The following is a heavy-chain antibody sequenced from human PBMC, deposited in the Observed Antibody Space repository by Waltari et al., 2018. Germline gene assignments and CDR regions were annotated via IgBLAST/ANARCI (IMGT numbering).Heavy chain of an antibody. Sequence: QVQLQESGPGLVKPSETLSLTCAVSGYSISSGYYWGWIRQPPGKGLEWIGSIYHSGSTYYNPSLKSRVTISVDTSKNQFSLKLSSVTAADTAVYYCARGNGLVAEYFQHWGQGTLVTVSS. CDR1: GYSISSGYY. V-gene: IGHV4-38-2*01. CDR3: ARGNGLVAEYFQH. J-gene: IGHJ1*01. D-gene: IGHD6-6*01. CDR2: IYHSGST.